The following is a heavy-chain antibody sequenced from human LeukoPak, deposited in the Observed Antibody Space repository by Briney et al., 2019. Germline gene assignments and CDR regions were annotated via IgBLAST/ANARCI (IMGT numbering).Heavy chain of an antibody. Sequence: PSETLSLTCTVSGGSISSYYWSWIRQPAGKGLEWIGRIYTSGSTNYNPSLKSRVTMSVGTSKNQFSLKLSSVTAADTAVYYCARDYSGYEGDAFDIWGQGTMVTVSS. CDR2: IYTSGST. J-gene: IGHJ3*02. CDR3: ARDYSGYEGDAFDI. CDR1: GGSISSYY. D-gene: IGHD5-12*01. V-gene: IGHV4-4*07.